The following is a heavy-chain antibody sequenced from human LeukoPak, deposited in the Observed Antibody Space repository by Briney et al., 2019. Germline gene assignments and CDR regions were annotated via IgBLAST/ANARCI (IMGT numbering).Heavy chain of an antibody. CDR3: TRPTSATMVRGATPSDY. Sequence: GGSLRLSCAASGFTFSGSAMHWVRQASGKGLEWVGRIRSKANSYATAYAASVKGRFTISRDDSKNTAYLQMNSLKTEDTAVYYCTRPTSATMVRGATPSDYWGQGTLVTVSS. D-gene: IGHD3-10*01. J-gene: IGHJ4*02. CDR2: IRSKANSYAT. CDR1: GFTFSGSA. V-gene: IGHV3-73*01.